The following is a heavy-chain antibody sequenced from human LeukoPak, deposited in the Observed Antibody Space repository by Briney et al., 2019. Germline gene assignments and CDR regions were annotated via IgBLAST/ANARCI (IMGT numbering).Heavy chain of an antibody. CDR2: IYYSGST. CDR3: ARRGEYCSGGSCYSTLGY. CDR1: GGSISSSY. V-gene: IGHV4-59*08. D-gene: IGHD2-15*01. J-gene: IGHJ4*02. Sequence: SETLSLTSTDSGGSISSSYWSWIRQPPGKGLEWIGHIYYSGSTNYNPSLKSRVTISVDTSKNQFSLKLSSVTAADTAVYYCARRGEYCSGGSCYSTLGYWGQGTLVTVSS.